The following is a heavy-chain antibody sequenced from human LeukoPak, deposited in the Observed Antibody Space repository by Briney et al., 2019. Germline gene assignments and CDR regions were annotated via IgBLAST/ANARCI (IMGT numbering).Heavy chain of an antibody. Sequence: GASVKVSCKASGGTFSSYAISWVRQAPGQGLEWMGRIIPILGIANYAQKFQGRVTITADKSTSTAYMELSSLRSEDTAVYYCARGRREATDAFGIWGQGTMVTVSS. CDR3: ARGRREATDAFGI. D-gene: IGHD5-24*01. CDR2: IIPILGIA. CDR1: GGTFSSYA. J-gene: IGHJ3*02. V-gene: IGHV1-69*04.